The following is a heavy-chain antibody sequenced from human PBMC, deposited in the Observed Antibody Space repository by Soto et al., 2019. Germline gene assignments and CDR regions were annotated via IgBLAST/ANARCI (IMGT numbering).Heavy chain of an antibody. D-gene: IGHD1-26*01. V-gene: IGHV4-39*01. J-gene: IGHJ4*02. CDR1: GGSISSSSYY. Sequence: PSETLSLTCTVSGGSISSSSYYWGWIRQPPGKGLEWIGSIYYSGSSYYNPSLKSQITISVDTSKNQFSLKLSSVTAADTAVYYCARLYSGSYYYFDYWGQGTLVTVSS. CDR3: ARLYSGSYYYFDY. CDR2: IYYSGSS.